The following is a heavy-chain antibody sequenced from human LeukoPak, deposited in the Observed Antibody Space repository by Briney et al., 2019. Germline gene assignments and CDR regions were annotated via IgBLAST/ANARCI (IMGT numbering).Heavy chain of an antibody. CDR3: DRAGDIVVVPAAMDY. CDR2: ISYDGSNK. Sequence: PGGSLRLSCAASGFTFSSYAMHWVRQAPGKGLEWVAVISYDGSNKYYADSVEGRFTISRDNSKNSLYLQMNSLRTEDTAVYYCDRAGDIVVVPAAMDYWGQGTLVTVSS. V-gene: IGHV3-30-3*01. J-gene: IGHJ4*02. CDR1: GFTFSSYA. D-gene: IGHD2-2*01.